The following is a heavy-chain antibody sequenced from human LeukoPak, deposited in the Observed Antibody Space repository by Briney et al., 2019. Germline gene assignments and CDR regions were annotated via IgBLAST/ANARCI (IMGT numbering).Heavy chain of an antibody. Sequence: GGSLRPSCAASGFTFSSYWMSWVRQAPGKGLEWVANIKQDGSEKYYVDSVKGRFTISRDNAKNSLYLQMNSLRAEDTAVYYCARDISMVRGVSGIMKGVTRSTAWGDWGQGTLVIVSS. V-gene: IGHV3-7*03. D-gene: IGHD3-10*01. CDR1: GFTFSSYW. CDR2: IKQDGSEK. CDR3: ARDISMVRGVSGIMKGVTRSTAWGD. J-gene: IGHJ4*02.